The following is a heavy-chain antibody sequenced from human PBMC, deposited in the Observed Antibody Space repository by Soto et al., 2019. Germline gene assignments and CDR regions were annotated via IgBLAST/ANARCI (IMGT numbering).Heavy chain of an antibody. V-gene: IGHV3-66*01. J-gene: IGHJ4*02. CDR3: ARYSGYDRGPPYYFAY. CDR2: IYSGGST. CDR1: GFTVSSNY. D-gene: IGHD5-12*01. Sequence: EVQLVESGGGLVQPGGSLRLSCAASGFTVSSNYMSWGRQAPGKGLEWGSVIYSGGSTYYADSVKGRFTISRDNSKNTLYLQMNSLRAEDTAVYYCARYSGYDRGPPYYFAYWGQGTLVTVSS.